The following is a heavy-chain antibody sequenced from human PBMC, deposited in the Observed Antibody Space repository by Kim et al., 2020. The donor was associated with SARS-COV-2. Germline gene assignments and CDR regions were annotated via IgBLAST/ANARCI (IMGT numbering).Heavy chain of an antibody. J-gene: IGHJ4*02. CDR2: VRNKAYGATT. V-gene: IGHV3-49*03. CDR3: TSGGGSGRYFFDY. Sequence: GGSLRLSCSASGFTFSDYAMSWFRQAPGKGLEWLGFVRNKAYGATTQYAASVRGRHTISRDDSEGIAYLHMSSPKTEDTAVYYCTSGGGSGRYFFDYWGQGSLVTVSS. D-gene: IGHD3-10*01. CDR1: GFTFSDYA.